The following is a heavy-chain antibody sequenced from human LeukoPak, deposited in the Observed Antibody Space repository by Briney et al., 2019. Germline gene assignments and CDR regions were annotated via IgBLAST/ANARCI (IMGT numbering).Heavy chain of an antibody. J-gene: IGHJ3*02. CDR3: ATAPAVTADDAFDI. D-gene: IGHD2-21*02. V-gene: IGHV1-24*01. CDR2: FDPEDGET. CDR1: GYTLTELS. Sequence: ASVKVSCKVSGYTLTELSMYWVRQAPGKGLAWMGGFDPEDGETIYAQKIQGRVTMTEDTSTDTAYMELSSLRSEDTAVYYCATAPAVTADDAFDIWGQGTMVTVSS.